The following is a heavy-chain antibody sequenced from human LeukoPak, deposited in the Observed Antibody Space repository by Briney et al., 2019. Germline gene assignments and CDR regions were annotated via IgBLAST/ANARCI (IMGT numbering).Heavy chain of an antibody. V-gene: IGHV4-30-4*08. Sequence: SETLSLTCTVSGVSISSGDYYWSWIRQPPGKGLEWIGYIYYSGSTYYNPSLKSRVTISVDTSKNQFSLKLSPVTAADTAVYYCARVGDIVVVPAAIPFDPWGQGTLVTVSS. CDR3: ARVGDIVVVPAAIPFDP. D-gene: IGHD2-2*01. CDR1: GVSISSGDYY. CDR2: IYYSGST. J-gene: IGHJ5*02.